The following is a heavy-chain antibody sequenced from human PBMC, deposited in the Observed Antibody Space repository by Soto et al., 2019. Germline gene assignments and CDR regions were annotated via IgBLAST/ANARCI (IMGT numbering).Heavy chain of an antibody. V-gene: IGHV1-18*01. D-gene: IGHD5-12*01. CDR3: ARGRIGRGYDSGYFDY. J-gene: IGHJ4*02. CDR2: ISAYSGDT. Sequence: ASVKVSCKTSGFTFTNYAINWVRQAPGQGLQWMGWISAYSGDTKYAQRFQDRLTLTTDPSTTTAYMELRSLRSDDTAVYYCARGRIGRGYDSGYFDYWGQGTLVTVSS. CDR1: GFTFTNYA.